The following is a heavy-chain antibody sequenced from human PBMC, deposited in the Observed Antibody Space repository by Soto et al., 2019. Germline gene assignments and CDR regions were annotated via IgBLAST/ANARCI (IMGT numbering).Heavy chain of an antibody. J-gene: IGHJ5*02. CDR1: GFAFSSYA. Sequence: AGGSLRLSCTASGFAFSSYAMSWVRQAPGKGLEWVSSLSGSGASTYYADSVKGRFTISRDNSKNTLYLQMNSLTAEDTAIYYCASYPVGYCSGGSCHPVDPWGQGTLVTVSS. D-gene: IGHD2-15*01. CDR3: ASYPVGYCSGGSCHPVDP. V-gene: IGHV3-23*01. CDR2: LSGSGAST.